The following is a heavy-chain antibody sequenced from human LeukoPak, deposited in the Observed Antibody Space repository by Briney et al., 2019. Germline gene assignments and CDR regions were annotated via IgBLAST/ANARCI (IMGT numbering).Heavy chain of an antibody. D-gene: IGHD7-27*01. V-gene: IGHV4-4*07. CDR2: IYTSGST. Sequence: SETLSLTCIVSGGSISSYYWSWIRQPAGKGLEWIGRIYTSGSTNYNPSLKSRVTISVHTSKNQFSLKLSSVTAADTAVYYCASNTGTVFDYWGQGALVTVSS. CDR1: GGSISSYY. J-gene: IGHJ4*02. CDR3: ASNTGTVFDY.